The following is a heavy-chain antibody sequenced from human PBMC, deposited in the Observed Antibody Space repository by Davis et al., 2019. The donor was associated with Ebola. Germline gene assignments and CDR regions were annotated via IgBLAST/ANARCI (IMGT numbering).Heavy chain of an antibody. D-gene: IGHD5-18*01. V-gene: IGHV3-9*01. CDR2: ISWNSGSI. CDR3: AATDSYGYWLSSY. CDR1: GFTFDDYA. J-gene: IGHJ4*02. Sequence: PGGSLRLSCAASGFTFDDYAMHWVRQAPGKGLEWVSGISWNSGSIGYADSVKGRFTISRDNAKNSLYLQMNSLRAEDTALYYCAATDSYGYWLSSYWGQGTLVTVSS.